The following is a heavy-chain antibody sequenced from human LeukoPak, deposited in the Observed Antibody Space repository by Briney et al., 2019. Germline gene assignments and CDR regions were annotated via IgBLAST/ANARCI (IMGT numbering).Heavy chain of an antibody. V-gene: IGHV3-15*01. Sequence: GGSLRLSCVDSGFTFTNAWMSWVRQAPGKGLEWIGRIKSKTDGETTNYAEPVRGRFTISRDNSKSAVYLQMNSLKIEDTAVYYCTTDLGTYYHGSQRLIPIDYWGQGTLVTVSS. CDR1: GFTFTNAW. J-gene: IGHJ4*02. CDR2: IKSKTDGETT. D-gene: IGHD3-10*01. CDR3: TTDLGTYYHGSQRLIPIDY.